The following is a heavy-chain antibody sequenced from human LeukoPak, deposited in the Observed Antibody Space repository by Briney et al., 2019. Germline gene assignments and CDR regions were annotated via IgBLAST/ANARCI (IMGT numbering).Heavy chain of an antibody. CDR3: AGGLGYVRSY. J-gene: IGHJ4*02. CDR1: GLTVTSNY. V-gene: IGHV3-66*01. D-gene: IGHD2-2*01. Sequence: GGSLRLSCVPSGLTVTSNYMSWVRQAPGKGLEWVSVTYSGGSTDYADSVKGRFTITRDNSKNTLYLQMNSLRVEDTAVYYCAGGLGYVRSYWGQGTLVTVSS. CDR2: TYSGGST.